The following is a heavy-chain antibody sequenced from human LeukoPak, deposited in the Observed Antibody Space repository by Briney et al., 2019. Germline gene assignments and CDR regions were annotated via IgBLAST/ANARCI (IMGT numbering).Heavy chain of an antibody. V-gene: IGHV3-23*01. Sequence: GGSLRPSCAASGFTFSSYAMSWVRQAPGKGLEWVSAISGSGGSTYYADSVKGRFTISRDNSKNTLYLQMSSLRAEDTAVYYCAKERYEAAAFNWFDPWGQGTLVTVSS. J-gene: IGHJ5*02. CDR1: GFTFSSYA. D-gene: IGHD6-13*01. CDR2: ISGSGGST. CDR3: AKERYEAAAFNWFDP.